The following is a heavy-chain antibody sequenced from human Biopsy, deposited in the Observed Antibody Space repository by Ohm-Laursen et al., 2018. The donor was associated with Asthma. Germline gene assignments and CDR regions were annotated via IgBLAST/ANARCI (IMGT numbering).Heavy chain of an antibody. CDR2: ISVYNGNT. CDR3: ARAVDYSHYYGIDV. CDR1: GYTFNGAG. Sequence: ASVKVSCKTSGYTFNGAGITWVRQAPGQGLEWMGWISVYNGNTKVAQKLQDRVTMITDTSTSTAYMELRSLRSDDTAVYFCARAVDYSHYYGIDVWGQGTTVSVS. V-gene: IGHV1-18*01. D-gene: IGHD3-10*01. J-gene: IGHJ6*02.